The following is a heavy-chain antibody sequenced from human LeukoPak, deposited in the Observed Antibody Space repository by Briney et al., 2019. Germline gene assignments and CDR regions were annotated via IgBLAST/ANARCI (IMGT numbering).Heavy chain of an antibody. CDR1: GGAFSSYA. Sequence: SVKVSCKASGGAFSSYAISWVRQAPGQGLEWMGRIIPILGIANYAQKFQGRVTITADKSTSTAYMELSSLRSEDTAVYYCARVLTTVTPDAFDIWGQGTMVTVSS. D-gene: IGHD4-17*01. V-gene: IGHV1-69*04. CDR3: ARVLTTVTPDAFDI. J-gene: IGHJ3*02. CDR2: IIPILGIA.